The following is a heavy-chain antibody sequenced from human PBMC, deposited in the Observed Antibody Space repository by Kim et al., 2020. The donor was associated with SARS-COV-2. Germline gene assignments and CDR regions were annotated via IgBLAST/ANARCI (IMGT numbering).Heavy chain of an antibody. CDR3: ASTIAAATGAFDY. D-gene: IGHD6-13*01. V-gene: IGHV4-31*03. CDR1: GGSISSGGYY. Sequence: SETLSLTCTVSGGSISSGGYYWSWIRQHPGKGLEWIGYIYYSGSTYYNPSLKSRVTISVDTSKNQFSLKLSSVTAADTAVYYCASTIAAATGAFDYWGQGTLVTVSS. CDR2: IYYSGST. J-gene: IGHJ4*02.